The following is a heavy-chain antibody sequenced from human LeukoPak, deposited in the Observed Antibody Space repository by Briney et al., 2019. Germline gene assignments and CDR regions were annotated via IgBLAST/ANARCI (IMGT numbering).Heavy chain of an antibody. CDR1: GFTFDDYA. CDR3: AKELRDSSGFYIYYGMDV. J-gene: IGHJ6*02. D-gene: IGHD3-22*01. CDR2: ITWNSRIV. V-gene: IGHV3-9*01. Sequence: PGRSLRLSCAASGFTFDDYAMYWVRQPPGKGPEWVSGITWNSRIVAYADSVKGRFTISRENAKNSLYLQMNSLRAEDTALYYCAKELRDSSGFYIYYGMDVWGQGPTVTVSS.